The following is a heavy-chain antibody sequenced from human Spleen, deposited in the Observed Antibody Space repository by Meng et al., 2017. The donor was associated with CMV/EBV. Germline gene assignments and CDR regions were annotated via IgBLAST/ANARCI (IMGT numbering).Heavy chain of an antibody. CDR1: GYSFTGHY. V-gene: IGHV1-2*02. CDR2: INPNRDVT. CDR3: ARDDRYSGSV. J-gene: IGHJ4*02. D-gene: IGHD1-26*01. Sequence: KVACKASGYSFTGHYLHWVRQAPGQGLEWLGWINPNRDVTRYAQRFQGRVTMTSNTSISTAYMELRRLRSDDTAIYYCARDDRYSGSVWGQGTLVTVSS.